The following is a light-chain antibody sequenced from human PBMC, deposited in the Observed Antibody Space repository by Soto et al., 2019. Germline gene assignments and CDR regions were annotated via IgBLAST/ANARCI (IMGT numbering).Light chain of an antibody. Sequence: EMVMTQSPATLSVSPGERATLSCRASLAVSSHLAWYQQKPGQAPRLLIYDASTRASGVPARFSGSGSGTEFTLTISSLQSEDSAVYCCQQYHYWWTFGQGTRVEIK. V-gene: IGKV3-15*01. J-gene: IGKJ1*01. CDR3: QQYHYWWT. CDR2: DAS. CDR1: LAVSSH.